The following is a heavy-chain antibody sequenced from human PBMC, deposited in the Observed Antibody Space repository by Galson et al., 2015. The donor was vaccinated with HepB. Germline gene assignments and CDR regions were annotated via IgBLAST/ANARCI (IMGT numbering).Heavy chain of an antibody. CDR3: ATSGGYCSGGSCYFDPSDY. D-gene: IGHD2-15*01. J-gene: IGHJ4*02. Sequence: SVKVSCKASGGTFSSYTISWVRQAPGQGLEWMGRIIPILGIANYAQKFQGRVTITADKSTSTAYMELSSLRSEDTAVYYCATSGGYCSGGSCYFDPSDYWGQGTLVTVSS. V-gene: IGHV1-69*02. CDR1: GGTFSSYT. CDR2: IIPILGIA.